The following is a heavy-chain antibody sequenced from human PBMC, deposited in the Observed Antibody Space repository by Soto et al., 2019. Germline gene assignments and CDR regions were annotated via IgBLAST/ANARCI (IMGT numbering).Heavy chain of an antibody. CDR1: GFTFSSYA. CDR2: ISGSGGST. CDR3: AAMYYGSGSYYSEVRFSIPYYFDY. Sequence: GGSLRLSCAASGFTFSSYAMSWVRQAPGKGLEWVSAISGSGGSTYYADSVKGRFTISRDNSKNTLYLQMNSLRAEDTAVYYCAAMYYGSGSYYSEVRFSIPYYFDYWGQGTLVTVSS. V-gene: IGHV3-23*01. D-gene: IGHD3-10*01. J-gene: IGHJ4*02.